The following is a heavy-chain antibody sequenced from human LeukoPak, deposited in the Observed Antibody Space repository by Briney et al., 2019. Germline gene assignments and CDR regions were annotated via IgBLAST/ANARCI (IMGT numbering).Heavy chain of an antibody. CDR2: ISSSSSYI. V-gene: IGHV3-21*01. CDR3: ARDLSNL. CDR1: GFTFSKYW. J-gene: IGHJ2*01. Sequence: GGPLRLSCAASGFTFSKYWMHWVRQAPGKGLEWVSSISSSSSYIYYADSVKGRFTISRDNAKNSLYLQMHSLRAEDTAVYYCARDLSNLWGRGTLVTVSS. D-gene: IGHD2/OR15-2a*01.